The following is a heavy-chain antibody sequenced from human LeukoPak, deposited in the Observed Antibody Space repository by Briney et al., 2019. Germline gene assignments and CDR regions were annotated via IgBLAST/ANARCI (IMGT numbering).Heavy chain of an antibody. CDR1: GFTFTTHG. V-gene: IGHV3-30*02. CDR2: IRYDGSNQ. J-gene: IGHJ6*03. CDR3: AKVVGPWSGLRGYMDV. Sequence: PGGSLRLSCAASGFTFTTHGMHWVRQAPGKGLEWVAFIRYDGSNQYYADSVKGRFTISRDNSKNTLYLQMNSLRAEDTAVYYCAKVVGPWSGLRGYMDVWGKGTTVTVSS. D-gene: IGHD3-3*01.